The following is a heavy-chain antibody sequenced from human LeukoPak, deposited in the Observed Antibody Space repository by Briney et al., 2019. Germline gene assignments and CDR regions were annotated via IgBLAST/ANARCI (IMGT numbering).Heavy chain of an antibody. D-gene: IGHD6-6*01. CDR3: ARPPRYSSSSTVTFDI. V-gene: IGHV5-51*01. Sequence: GESLKISCKGSGYSFTGYWIGWVRQMPGKGLEWMGIIYPGDSDTRYSPSFQGQVTISADKSISTAYLQWSSLKASDTAMYYCARPPRYSSSSTVTFDIWGQGTMVTVSS. CDR2: IYPGDSDT. J-gene: IGHJ3*02. CDR1: GYSFTGYW.